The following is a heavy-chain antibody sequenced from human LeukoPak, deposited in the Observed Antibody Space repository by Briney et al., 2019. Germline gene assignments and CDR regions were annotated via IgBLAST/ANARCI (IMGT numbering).Heavy chain of an antibody. CDR2: MSPHSGDT. D-gene: IGHD1-26*01. CDR1: GYLFTTYT. Sequence: ASVKVSCKASGYLFTTYTFNWVRQASGRGPEWMGWMSPHSGDTGYAQKFQGRVTMTRYTSINTAYMELSSLRSEDTAVYYCATLRSKKGGSYFDPWGQGTLVTVSS. J-gene: IGHJ5*02. CDR3: ATLRSKKGGSYFDP. V-gene: IGHV1-8*01.